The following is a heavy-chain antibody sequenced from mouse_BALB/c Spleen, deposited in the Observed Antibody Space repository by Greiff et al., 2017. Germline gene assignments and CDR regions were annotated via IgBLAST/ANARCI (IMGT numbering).Heavy chain of an antibody. Sequence: EVQLVESGPGLVKPSQSLSLTCTVTGYSITSDYAWNWIRQFPGNKLEWMGYISYSGSTSYNPSLKSRISITRDTSKNQFFLQLNSVTTEDTATYYCARSDDYLDYWGQGTTLTVSS. CDR3: ARSDDYLDY. CDR2: ISYSGST. CDR1: GYSITSDYA. D-gene: IGHD2-3*01. J-gene: IGHJ2*01. V-gene: IGHV3-2*02.